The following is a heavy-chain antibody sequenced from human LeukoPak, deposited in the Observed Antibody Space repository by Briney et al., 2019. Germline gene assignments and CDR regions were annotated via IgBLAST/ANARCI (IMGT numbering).Heavy chain of an antibody. J-gene: IGHJ3*01. CDR1: GFTFTSHW. V-gene: IGHV3-7*01. Sequence: GSLRLSCEASGFTFTSHWMSWVRQVPGKGLEWVAKINEDGREKYYVDSVKGRFTISRDNAKNSLSLQMNSLRAEDTAVYYCARDQGYCTSVNCRGDVFDVWGRGSMVSVSS. D-gene: IGHD2-8*02. CDR3: ARDQGYCTSVNCRGDVFDV. CDR2: INEDGREK.